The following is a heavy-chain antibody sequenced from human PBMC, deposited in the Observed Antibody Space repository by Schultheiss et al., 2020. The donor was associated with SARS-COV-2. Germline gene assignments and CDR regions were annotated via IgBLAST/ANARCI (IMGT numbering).Heavy chain of an antibody. V-gene: IGHV3-66*02. Sequence: GGSLRLSCAASGFTFSSYWMSWVRQAPGKGLEWVSVIYSGGSTYYADSVKGRFTISRDNSKNTLYLQMNSLRAEDTAVYYCAREPSLRGYSGSPYGMDVWGQGTTVTVSS. CDR2: IYSGGST. D-gene: IGHD5-12*01. CDR1: GFTFSSYW. CDR3: AREPSLRGYSGSPYGMDV. J-gene: IGHJ6*02.